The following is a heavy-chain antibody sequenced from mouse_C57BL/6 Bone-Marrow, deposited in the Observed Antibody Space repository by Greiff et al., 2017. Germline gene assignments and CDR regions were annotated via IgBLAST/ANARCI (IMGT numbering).Heavy chain of an antibody. V-gene: IGHV1-53*01. J-gene: IGHJ2*01. CDR2: INPSNGGT. CDR1: GYTFTSYW. Sequence: QVQLKQPGTELVKPGASVKLSCKASGYTFTSYWMHWVKQRPGQGLEWIGNINPSNGGTNYNEKFKSKATLTVDKSSSTAYMQLSSLTSEDSAVYYCARGGIYYYGSFDYWGQGTTLTVSS. CDR3: ARGGIYYYGSFDY. D-gene: IGHD1-1*01.